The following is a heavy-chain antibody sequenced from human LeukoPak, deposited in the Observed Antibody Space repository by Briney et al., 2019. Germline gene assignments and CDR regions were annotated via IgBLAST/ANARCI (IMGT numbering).Heavy chain of an antibody. J-gene: IGHJ4*02. V-gene: IGHV3-7*01. CDR1: GFTFSSYW. CDR3: VRRGFRGFSYGYFDQ. D-gene: IGHD5-18*01. Sequence: PGGSLRLSCVASGFTFSSYWATWVRQAPGKGLEWVANIDPDGSHQYYVDSVKGRFTISKDNAKNSLYLQMNSLIAEDTAVYYCVRRGFRGFSYGYFDQWGQGTLVTVSS. CDR2: IDPDGSHQ.